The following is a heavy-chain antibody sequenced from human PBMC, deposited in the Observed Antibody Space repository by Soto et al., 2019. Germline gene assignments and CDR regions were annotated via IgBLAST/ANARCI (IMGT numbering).Heavy chain of an antibody. CDR3: ARFYSIAARLYYFYYMDV. CDR2: ISSSGSTI. V-gene: IGHV3-11*01. D-gene: IGHD6-25*01. CDR1: QLPSNRNH. Sequence: PCGSIRLPWAASQLPSNRNHITWTRQAPRKGRECVSYISSSGSTIYYADSVRGGFTISRDNAKNSLYLQMNSLRAEDTAVYYCARFYSIAARLYYFYYMDVWGKGATVTVSS. J-gene: IGHJ6*03.